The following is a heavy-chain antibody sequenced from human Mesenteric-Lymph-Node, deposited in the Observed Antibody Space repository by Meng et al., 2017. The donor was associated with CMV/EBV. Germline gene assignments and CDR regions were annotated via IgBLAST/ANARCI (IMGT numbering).Heavy chain of an antibody. CDR3: ARLKDVGSSIGH. CDR1: GYTFTGYY. CDR2: INPNSGGT. J-gene: IGHJ4*02. D-gene: IGHD1-26*01. Sequence: ASVKVSCKASGYTFTGYYVSWVRQAPGQGLEWMGWINPNSGGTNYAKKFQGRVTMTRDTSISTAYMELSRLSSDDTAVYYCARLKDVGSSIGHWGQGTLVTVS. V-gene: IGHV1-2*02.